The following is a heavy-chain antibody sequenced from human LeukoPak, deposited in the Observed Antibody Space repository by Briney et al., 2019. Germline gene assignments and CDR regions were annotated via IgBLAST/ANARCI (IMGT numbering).Heavy chain of an antibody. D-gene: IGHD3-3*01. CDR3: ARAYDFWSGYYSTWFDP. V-gene: IGHV3-33*01. CDR1: GFTFSSYG. Sequence: GGSLRLSFAASGFTFSSYGMHWVRQAPGKGLEWVAVIWYDGSNKYYADSVRGRFTISRDNSKNTLFLQMNSLRAEDTAVYYCARAYDFWSGYYSTWFDPWGQGTLVTVSS. J-gene: IGHJ5*02. CDR2: IWYDGSNK.